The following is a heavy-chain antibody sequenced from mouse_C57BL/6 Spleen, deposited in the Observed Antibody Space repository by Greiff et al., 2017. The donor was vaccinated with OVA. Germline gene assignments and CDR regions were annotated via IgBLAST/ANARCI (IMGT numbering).Heavy chain of an antibody. J-gene: IGHJ3*01. V-gene: IGHV1-82*01. D-gene: IGHD2-4*01. CDR3: ARPSDYGWFAY. Sequence: QVQLQQSGPELVKPGASVKISCKASGYAFSSSWMNWVKQRPGKGLEWIGRIYPGDGDTNYNGKFKGKATLTADKSSSTAYMQLSSLTSEDSAVYFCARPSDYGWFAYWGQGTLVTVSA. CDR1: GYAFSSSW. CDR2: IYPGDGDT.